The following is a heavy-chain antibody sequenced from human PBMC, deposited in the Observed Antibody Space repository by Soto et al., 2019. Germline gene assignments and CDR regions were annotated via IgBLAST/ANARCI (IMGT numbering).Heavy chain of an antibody. V-gene: IGHV1-3*01. D-gene: IGHD6-19*01. CDR1: GYTFTGYA. J-gene: IGHJ4*02. CDR3: AREAVAGPFDY. Sequence: ASVKVSCKASGYTFTGYAMHWVRQAPGQRLEWMGWINAGNGNTKYSQKFQGRVTITRDTSASTAYMELSSLRSEDTAVYYCAREAVAGPFDYWGQGTLVTVSS. CDR2: INAGNGNT.